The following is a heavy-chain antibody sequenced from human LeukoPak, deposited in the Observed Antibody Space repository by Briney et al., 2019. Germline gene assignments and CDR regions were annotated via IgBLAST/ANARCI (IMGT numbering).Heavy chain of an antibody. D-gene: IGHD6-13*01. J-gene: IGHJ5*02. V-gene: IGHV3-23*01. CDR2: ISGSGGST. CDR1: GFTFSSYA. CDR3: AKDPTAYSSSWYRWGPNWFDP. Sequence: PGGSLRLSCAASGFTFSSYAMSWVRQAPGKGLEWVSAISGSGGSTYYADSVKGRFTISRDNSKNTLYLQMNSLRAEDTAVYYCAKDPTAYSSSWYRWGPNWFDPWGQGTLVTVSS.